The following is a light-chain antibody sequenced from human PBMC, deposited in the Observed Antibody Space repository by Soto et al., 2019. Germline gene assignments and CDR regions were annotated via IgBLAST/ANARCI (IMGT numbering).Light chain of an antibody. CDR3: CSSAPESTYV. V-gene: IGLV2-23*02. J-gene: IGLJ1*01. Sequence: QSALTQPASVSGSPGQSITISCTGTNNDVGSYDLVSWYRQSPGEAPKLIIYDVTKRPSGVSDRFSASKSGNTASLTISALQADDEADYFCCSSAPESTYVFGTGTKVTVL. CDR2: DVT. CDR1: NNDVGSYDL.